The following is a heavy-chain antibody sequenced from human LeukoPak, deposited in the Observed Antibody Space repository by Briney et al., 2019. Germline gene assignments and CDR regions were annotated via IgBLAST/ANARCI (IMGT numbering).Heavy chain of an antibody. D-gene: IGHD6-13*01. CDR2: IYYSGST. CDR3: ARERIAAADSYYYYYYMDV. CDR1: GGSISSGGYY. Sequence: SETLSLTCTVSGGSISSGGYYWSWIRQHPGKGLEWIGYIYYSGSTYYNPSLKSRVTISVDTSKNQFSLKLSSVTAADTAVYYCARERIAAADSYYYYYYMDVWGKGTTVTVSS. V-gene: IGHV4-31*03. J-gene: IGHJ6*03.